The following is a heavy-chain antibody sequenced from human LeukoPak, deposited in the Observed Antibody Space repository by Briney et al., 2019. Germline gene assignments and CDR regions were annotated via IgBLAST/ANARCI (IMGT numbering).Heavy chain of an antibody. J-gene: IGHJ4*02. CDR3: AKEGSGWTFDY. Sequence: GGSLRLSCAASGFTFNNYALSWVRQAPGKGLEWVSAIRGSGDSTYYADSVKGRFTISRDNSKNTLYLQMNSLRAVDTALYYCAKEGSGWTFDYWGQGTLVTVSS. CDR2: IRGSGDST. CDR1: GFTFNNYA. V-gene: IGHV3-23*01. D-gene: IGHD6-19*01.